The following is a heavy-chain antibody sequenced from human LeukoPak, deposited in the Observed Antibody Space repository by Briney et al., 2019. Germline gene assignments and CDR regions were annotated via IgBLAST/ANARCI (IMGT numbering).Heavy chain of an antibody. CDR2: ISYDGSNK. V-gene: IGHV3-30*18. Sequence: PGGSLRLSCAASGFTFSSYGMHWVRQAPGKGLEWVAVISYDGSNKYYADSVKGRFTISRDNSKNTLYLQMNSLRAEDTAVYYCAKDTPERAFDIWGQGTTVTVSS. CDR1: GFTFSSYG. CDR3: AKDTPERAFDI. J-gene: IGHJ3*02. D-gene: IGHD1-14*01.